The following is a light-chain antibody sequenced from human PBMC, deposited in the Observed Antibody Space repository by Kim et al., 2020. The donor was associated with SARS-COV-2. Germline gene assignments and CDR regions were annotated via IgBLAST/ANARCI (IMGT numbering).Light chain of an antibody. CDR3: QSYDSSLSGYV. CDR1: RSNIGAGYD. Sequence: RVPSACTGSRSNIGAGYDVHWYQQLPGTAPKLLIYGNSNRPSGVPDRFSGSKSGTSASLAITGLQAEDEADYYCQSYDSSLSGYVFGTGTKVTVL. CDR2: GNS. V-gene: IGLV1-40*01. J-gene: IGLJ1*01.